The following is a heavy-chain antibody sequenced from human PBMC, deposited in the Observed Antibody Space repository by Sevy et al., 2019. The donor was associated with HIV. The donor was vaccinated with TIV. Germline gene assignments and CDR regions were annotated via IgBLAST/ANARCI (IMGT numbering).Heavy chain of an antibody. CDR2: IYYSGST. V-gene: IGHV4-61*01. CDR1: GGSVSSGSYY. CDR3: ARTAMDGTYYYYYCMDV. J-gene: IGHJ6*03. Sequence: SETLSLTCTVSGGSVSSGSYYWSWIRQPPGKGLEWIGYIYYSGSTNYNPSLKSRVTISVDTSKNQFSLKLSSVTAADTAVYYCARTAMDGTYYYYYCMDVWGKGTTVTVSS. D-gene: IGHD5-18*01.